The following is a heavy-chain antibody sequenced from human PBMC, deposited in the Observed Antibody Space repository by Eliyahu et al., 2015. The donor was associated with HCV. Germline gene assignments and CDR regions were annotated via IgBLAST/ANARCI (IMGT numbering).Heavy chain of an antibody. D-gene: IGHD3-22*01. CDR1: GFTVXSNY. CDR2: IYSGGST. CDR3: ARDGRPNYYYDSSGSDPDAFDI. V-gene: IGHV3-66*01. Sequence: EVQLVESGGGLVQPGGSLRLSCAASGFTVXSNYMSWVRQAPGKGLEWVSVIYSGGSTYYADSVKGRFTISRDNSKNTLYLQMNSLRAEDTAVYYCARDGRPNYYYDSSGSDPDAFDIWGQGTMVTVSS. J-gene: IGHJ3*02.